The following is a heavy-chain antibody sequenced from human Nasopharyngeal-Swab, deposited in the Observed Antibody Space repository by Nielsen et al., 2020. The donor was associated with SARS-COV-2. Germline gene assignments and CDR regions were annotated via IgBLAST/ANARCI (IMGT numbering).Heavy chain of an antibody. CDR3: ARHTANTED. CDR1: RASFSGYY. Sequence: GPLKLSRAVYRASFSGYYWSWIRQPPGKGLEWIGEINHSGSTNYNPSLKSRVTISVDTSKNQFSLKLSSVTAADTAVYYCARHTANTEDWGQGTLVTVSS. V-gene: IGHV4-34*01. J-gene: IGHJ4*02. CDR2: INHSGST. D-gene: IGHD5-18*01.